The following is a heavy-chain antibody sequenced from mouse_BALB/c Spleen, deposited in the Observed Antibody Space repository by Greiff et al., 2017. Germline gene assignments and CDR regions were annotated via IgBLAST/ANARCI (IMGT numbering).Heavy chain of an antibody. CDR3: AGGSRALYAMDY. CDR2: IYPANGNT. V-gene: IGHV14-3*02. CDR1: GFNIKDTY. D-gene: IGHD3-3*01. Sequence: VQLQQSGAELVKPGASVKLSCTASGFNIKDTYMHWVKQRPEQGLEWIGRIYPANGNTKYDPKFQGKATITADTSSNTAYLQLSSLTSEDTAVYYCAGGSRALYAMDYWGQGTTVTVSS. J-gene: IGHJ4*01.